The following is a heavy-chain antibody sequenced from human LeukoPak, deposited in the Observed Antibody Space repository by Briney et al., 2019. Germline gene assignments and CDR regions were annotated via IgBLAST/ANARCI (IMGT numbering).Heavy chain of an antibody. CDR2: ISSSSSYT. V-gene: IGHV3-21*01. D-gene: IGHD6-25*01. CDR1: GITLSSYG. Sequence: PGGSLRLYCAASGITLSSYGMNWVRQAPGKGLEWVSFISSSSSYTYYADSVKGRFTISRDNAKNSLHLQMSSLRAENTAVYYCTRDPSEASHPYYFDYWGQGILVTVSS. J-gene: IGHJ4*02. CDR3: TRDPSEASHPYYFDY.